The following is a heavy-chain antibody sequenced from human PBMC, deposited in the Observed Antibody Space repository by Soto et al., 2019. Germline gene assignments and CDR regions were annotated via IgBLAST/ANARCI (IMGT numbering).Heavy chain of an antibody. D-gene: IGHD3-10*01. CDR2: ISYDGSNK. CDR1: GFTFSSYG. J-gene: IGHJ4*02. CDR3: AKIARGAQGYFDY. V-gene: IGHV3-30*18. Sequence: GWSLRLSCAASGFTFSSYGMHLVRQAPGKGLEWVAFISYDGSNKYYADSVKGRFTISRDNSKNTLYLQMNSLRAEDTAVYYCAKIARGAQGYFDYWGQGTLVTVS.